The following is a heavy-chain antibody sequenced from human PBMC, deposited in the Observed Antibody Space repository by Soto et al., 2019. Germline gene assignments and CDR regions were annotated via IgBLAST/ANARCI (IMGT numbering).Heavy chain of an antibody. CDR2: ISGYNGDT. V-gene: IGHV1-18*01. D-gene: IGHD2-8*01. J-gene: IGHJ6*02. Sequence: ASVKVSCKASGYTFTXYGICWVRQAPGQGLEWMGWISGYNGDTNYAQKFQGRVSMTIDTSTTTAYMELRSLRSDDTAVYYCAKNGQPPYYYYGLDVWGQGTKVTVS. CDR1: GYTFTXYG. CDR3: AKNGQPPYYYYGLDV.